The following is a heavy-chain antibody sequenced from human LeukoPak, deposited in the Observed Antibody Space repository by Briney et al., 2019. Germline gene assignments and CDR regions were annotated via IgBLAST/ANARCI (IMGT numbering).Heavy chain of an antibody. CDR3: AKEDLIVVVPAASPGWFDP. CDR1: GFTFSDYG. Sequence: GGSLRLSCAASGFTFSDYGMHWVRQAPGKGLEWVAFIRSDGSNKYTADSVKGRFTISRDNSKNTLYLLMNSLRAEDTAVYYCAKEDLIVVVPAASPGWFDPWGQGTLVTVSS. J-gene: IGHJ5*02. D-gene: IGHD2-2*01. V-gene: IGHV3-30*02. CDR2: IRSDGSNK.